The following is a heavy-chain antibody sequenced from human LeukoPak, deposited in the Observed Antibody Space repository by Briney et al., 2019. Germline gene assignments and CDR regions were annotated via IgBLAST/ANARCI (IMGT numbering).Heavy chain of an antibody. D-gene: IGHD3-10*01. CDR1: GFSLSTSGLG. Sequence: SGPALVKPTQTLTLTCTFSGFSLSTSGLGVGWIRQPPGKALQWLALIYWDDEKYYSPSLESRLSISRDTSRNQVVLTMTNMDPLDTATYFCAHSYYFGSRSYYNVWFAPWGLGTLVTVCS. V-gene: IGHV2-5*02. J-gene: IGHJ5*02. CDR3: AHSYYFGSRSYYNVWFAP. CDR2: IYWDDEK.